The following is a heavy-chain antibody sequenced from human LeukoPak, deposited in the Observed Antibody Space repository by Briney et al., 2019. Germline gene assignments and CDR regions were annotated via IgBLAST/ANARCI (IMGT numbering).Heavy chain of an antibody. CDR3: ARVGIAVAGKDAFDI. D-gene: IGHD6-19*01. Sequence: ASVRVSCKASGYTFTSYGISWVRQAPGQELEWMGWISAYNGNTNYAQKLQGRVTMTTDTSTSTAYMELRSLRSDDTAVYYCARVGIAVAGKDAFDIWGQGTMVTVSS. J-gene: IGHJ3*02. V-gene: IGHV1-18*01. CDR2: ISAYNGNT. CDR1: GYTFTSYG.